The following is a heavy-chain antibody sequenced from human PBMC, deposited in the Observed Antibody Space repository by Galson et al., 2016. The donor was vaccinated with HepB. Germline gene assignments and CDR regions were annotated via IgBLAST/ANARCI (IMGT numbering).Heavy chain of an antibody. V-gene: IGHV4-39*01. CDR1: GGSISSIGAY. J-gene: IGHJ2*01. D-gene: IGHD2-2*02. CDR3: SRHKAINRYFER. CDR2: IYFTGAT. Sequence: SETLSLTCTVSGGSISSIGAYWGWIRQPPGKGLEWIDGIYFTGATYYNPSLTSRLPISVDTVKKQVSLRLNSVTAADTTIYYLSRHKAINRYFERWGRGTLVTVSS.